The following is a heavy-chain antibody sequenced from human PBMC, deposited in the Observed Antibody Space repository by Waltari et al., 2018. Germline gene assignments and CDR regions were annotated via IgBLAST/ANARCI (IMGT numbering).Heavy chain of an antibody. CDR2: VYTSGST. J-gene: IGHJ4*02. CDR3: ARGDGYDILTAAGTFNY. V-gene: IGHV4-4*07. CDR1: GGSIRSYY. D-gene: IGHD3-9*01. Sequence: QVQLQESGPGLVKPSETLSLTCTVPGGSIRSYYWSWIRQPAGKGLEWIGRVYTSGSTNYNPSLKSRVTMSLDTSRNQISLKLSSGTAADTAVYYCARGDGYDILTAAGTFNYWGQGTLVTVSS.